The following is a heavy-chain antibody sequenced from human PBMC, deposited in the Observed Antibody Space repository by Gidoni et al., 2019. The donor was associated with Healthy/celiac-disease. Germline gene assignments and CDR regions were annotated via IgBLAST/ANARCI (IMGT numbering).Heavy chain of an antibody. J-gene: IGHJ5*02. CDR2: INHSGST. D-gene: IGHD6-6*01. CDR3: ARGGSIAARGPFGDWFDP. CDR1: GGSFRGYY. Sequence: QVQLQQWGAGLLKPSETLSLTCAVYGGSFRGYYWRWIRQPPGKGLEWIGEINHSGSTNYNPSLKSRVTIAVDTSKNQFSLKLSSVTAADTAVYYCARGGSIAARGPFGDWFDPWGQGTLVTVSS. V-gene: IGHV4-34*01.